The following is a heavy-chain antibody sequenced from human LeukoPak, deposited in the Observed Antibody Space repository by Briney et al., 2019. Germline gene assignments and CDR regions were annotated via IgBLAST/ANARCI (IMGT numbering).Heavy chain of an antibody. Sequence: GGSLRLSCAASGFTFSSYSMNWVRQAPGKGLEWVSYISSSSSTIYYADSVKGRFTISRDNAKNSLYLQMNSLRAEDTAVYYCARDSPGDYYYYYYMDVWGKGTTVTVSS. CDR1: GFTFSSYS. CDR2: ISSSSSTI. J-gene: IGHJ6*03. V-gene: IGHV3-48*01. CDR3: ARDSPGDYYYYYYMDV.